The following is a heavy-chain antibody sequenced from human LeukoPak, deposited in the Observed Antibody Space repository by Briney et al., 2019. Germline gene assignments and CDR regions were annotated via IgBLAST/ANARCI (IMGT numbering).Heavy chain of an antibody. CDR3: ARTLVPAGMDY. J-gene: IGHJ4*02. CDR2: ISYDGSNK. D-gene: IGHD2-2*01. Sequence: GGSLRLSCAASGFTFSSYGMHWVRQAPGKGLEWVAVISYDGSNKYYADSVKGRFTISRDNAKNSLYLQMNSLRAEDTAVYYCARTLVPAGMDYWGQGTLVTVSS. V-gene: IGHV3-30*03. CDR1: GFTFSSYG.